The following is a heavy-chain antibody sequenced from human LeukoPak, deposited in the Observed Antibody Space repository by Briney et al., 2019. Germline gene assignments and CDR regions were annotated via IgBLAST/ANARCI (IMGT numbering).Heavy chain of an antibody. CDR1: GYTFTNYW. V-gene: IGHV5-51*01. Sequence: GESLKISCKGSGYTFTNYWIGWVRQMPGKGLEWMGIIYPGDSDTRYSPSFQGQVTISTDKSISTTYLYWSSLKASDTAMYYCARRKDYYDYTGYGEVDYWGQGTLVTVSS. J-gene: IGHJ4*02. D-gene: IGHD3-9*01. CDR3: ARRKDYYDYTGYGEVDY. CDR2: IYPGDSDT.